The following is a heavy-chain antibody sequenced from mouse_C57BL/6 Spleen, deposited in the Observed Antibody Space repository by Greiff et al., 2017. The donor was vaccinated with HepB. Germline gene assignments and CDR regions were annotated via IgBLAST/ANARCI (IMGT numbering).Heavy chain of an antibody. CDR1: GFSLTSYG. V-gene: IGHV2-2*01. CDR2: IWSGGST. CDR3: ARPPYSNYVGAMDY. Sequence: QVQLQQSGPGLVQPSQSLSITCTVSGFSLTSYGVHWVRQSPGKGLEWLGVIWSGGSTDYNAAFISRLSISKDNSKSQVFFKMNSLQAADTAIYYCARPPYSNYVGAMDYWGQGTSVTVSS. D-gene: IGHD2-5*01. J-gene: IGHJ4*01.